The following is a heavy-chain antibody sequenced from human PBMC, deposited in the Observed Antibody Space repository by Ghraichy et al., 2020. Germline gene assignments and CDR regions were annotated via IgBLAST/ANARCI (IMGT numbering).Heavy chain of an antibody. J-gene: IGHJ1*01. CDR1: GFTFSSYA. Sequence: LTCAASGFTFSSYAMSWVRQAPGKGLEWVSAISGSGGSTYYADSVKGRFTISRDNSKNTLYLQMNSLRAEDTAVYYCAKSIGSSLEYFQHWGQGTLVTVSS. D-gene: IGHD6-13*01. V-gene: IGHV3-23*01. CDR3: AKSIGSSLEYFQH. CDR2: ISGSGGST.